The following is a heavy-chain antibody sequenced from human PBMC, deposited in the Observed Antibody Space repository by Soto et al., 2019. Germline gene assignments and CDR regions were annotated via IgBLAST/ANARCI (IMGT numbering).Heavy chain of an antibody. CDR2: IIPIFGTA. CDR1: GGTFSSYA. V-gene: IGHV1-69*13. J-gene: IGHJ6*02. CDR3: ARVVGATTFDYYYYGMDV. D-gene: IGHD1-26*01. Sequence: SVNVSCKASGGTFSSYAISWVRQAPGQGLEWMGGIIPIFGTANYAQKFQGRVTITADESTSTAYMELSSLRSEDTAVYYCARVVGATTFDYYYYGMDVWGQGTTVTVSS.